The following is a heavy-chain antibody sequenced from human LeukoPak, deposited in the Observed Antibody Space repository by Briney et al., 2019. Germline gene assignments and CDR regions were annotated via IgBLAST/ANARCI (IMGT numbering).Heavy chain of an antibody. Sequence: PSETLSLTCTVSGGSISSSSYYWGWIRQPPGKGLEWIGSIYYSGSTYYNPSLKSRVTISVDTSKNQFSLKLSSVTAADTAVYYCARHSTYCSSTSCHKRNYYYYMDVWGKGTTVTVSS. CDR2: IYYSGST. V-gene: IGHV4-39*01. CDR3: ARHSTYCSSTSCHKRNYYYYMDV. CDR1: GGSISSSSYY. J-gene: IGHJ6*03. D-gene: IGHD2-2*02.